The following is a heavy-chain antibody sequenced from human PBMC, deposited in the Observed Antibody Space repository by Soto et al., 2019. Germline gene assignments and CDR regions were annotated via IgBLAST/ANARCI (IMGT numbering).Heavy chain of an antibody. Sequence: SETLSLTCTVSGGSISSYYWSWIRQPPGKGLEWIGYIYYSGSTNYNPSLKSRVTLSVDTSKNQFSLKLSSVTAADTAVYYCARVNVKILPGYSLASNTYDMDVWGQGTTVTVS. CDR3: ARVNVKILPGYSLASNTYDMDV. CDR2: IYYSGST. D-gene: IGHD3-9*01. V-gene: IGHV4-59*08. CDR1: GGSISSYY. J-gene: IGHJ6*02.